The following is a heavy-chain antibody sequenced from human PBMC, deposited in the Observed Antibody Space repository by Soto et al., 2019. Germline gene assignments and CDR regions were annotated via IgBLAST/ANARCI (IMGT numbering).Heavy chain of an antibody. Sequence: ASVKVSCKASGYTFTSYGISWVRQAPGQGLEWMGWISAYNGNTNYAQKLQGRVTMTTDTSTSTAYMELSRLRSDDTAVYYCARDRGIAARPFSNDAFDIWGQGTMVTVSS. CDR2: ISAYNGNT. CDR3: ARDRGIAARPFSNDAFDI. CDR1: GYTFTSYG. J-gene: IGHJ3*02. D-gene: IGHD6-6*01. V-gene: IGHV1-18*01.